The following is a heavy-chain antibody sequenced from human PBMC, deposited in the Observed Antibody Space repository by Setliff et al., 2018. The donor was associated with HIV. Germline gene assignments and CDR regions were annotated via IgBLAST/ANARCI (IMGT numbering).Heavy chain of an antibody. D-gene: IGHD1-26*01. CDR1: GGSTSSDT. V-gene: IGHV4-4*07. J-gene: IGHJ4*02. Sequence: PSETLSLTCSVSGGSTSSDTWSWIRQPAGQGLEWIGRIYRSGSTNYNTPLESRVTMSVDTSKNQFSLKLSSVTAADTAVYYCARVSPLTHYYYMDMWGQGTLVTVSS. CDR2: IYRSGST. CDR3: ARVSPLTHYYYMDM.